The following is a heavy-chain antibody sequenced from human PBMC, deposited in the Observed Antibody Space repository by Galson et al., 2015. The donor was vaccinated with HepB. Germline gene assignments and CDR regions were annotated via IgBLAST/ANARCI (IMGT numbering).Heavy chain of an antibody. V-gene: IGHV4-39*01. J-gene: IGHJ5*02. CDR3: ASSNYGDYGP. Sequence: LSLTCTVSGGSISSSSYYWGWIRQPPVKGLEWIGSIYYSGSTYYNPSLKSRVTISVDTSKNQFSLKLSSVTAADTAVYYCASSNYGDYGPWGQGTLVTVSS. D-gene: IGHD4-17*01. CDR2: IYYSGST. CDR1: GGSISSSSYY.